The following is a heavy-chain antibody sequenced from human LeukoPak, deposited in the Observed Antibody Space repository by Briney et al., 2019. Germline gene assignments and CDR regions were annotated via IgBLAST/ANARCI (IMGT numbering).Heavy chain of an antibody. V-gene: IGHV1-69*13. D-gene: IGHD1-26*01. CDR2: IIPIFGTA. CDR1: GGTFSCYA. J-gene: IGHJ5*02. Sequence: SVTLSFKASGGTFSCYAISWVRQAPGQGLEWMGGIIPIFGTANYAQKFQGRVTITADESTSTAYMELSSLRSEDTAVYYCARDRGGSYQAWFEPWGQGTLITVSS. CDR3: ARDRGGSYQAWFEP.